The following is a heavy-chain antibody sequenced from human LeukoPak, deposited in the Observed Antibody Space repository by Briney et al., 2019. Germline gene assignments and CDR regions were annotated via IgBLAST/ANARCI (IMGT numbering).Heavy chain of an antibody. D-gene: IGHD4/OR15-4a*01. Sequence: GGSLRLSSAASGFTFSSYSMNWVRPAPGKGLGWVSSITSSSNYIYYTDSLKGGSTISRANTKNTPTLNRKSMQAEDTPVYYCGRDDYGGLDYWGQGTLVTVS. V-gene: IGHV3-21*01. CDR1: GFTFSSYS. J-gene: IGHJ4*02. CDR2: ITSSSNYI. CDR3: GRDDYGGLDY.